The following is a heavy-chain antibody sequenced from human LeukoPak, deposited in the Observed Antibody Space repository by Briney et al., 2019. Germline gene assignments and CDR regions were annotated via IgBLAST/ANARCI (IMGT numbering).Heavy chain of an antibody. D-gene: IGHD7-27*01. J-gene: IGHJ4*02. CDR3: ARGGNWDLYYFDN. Sequence: GGSLRLSCAASGFTMFSYMNWVRQAPGKGLEWVSVIYSGGGGITYYADSVKGRFTISRDNSKNTLYLQTNSLRAEDTAVYYCARGGNWDLYYFDNWGQGTLVTVSS. V-gene: IGHV3-53*01. CDR1: GFTMFSY. CDR2: IYSGGGGIT.